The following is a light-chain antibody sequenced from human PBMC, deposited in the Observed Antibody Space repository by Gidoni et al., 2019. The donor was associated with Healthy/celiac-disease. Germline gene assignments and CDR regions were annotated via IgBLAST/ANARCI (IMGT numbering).Light chain of an antibody. CDR2: GAS. J-gene: IGKJ5*01. CDR1: QGLLYSSNNKNY. CDR3: QQYYSPYT. Sequence: DIVMTQPPDSLPVSLGERATINCKSSQGLLYSSNNKNYLAWYQQKPGQPPKLLIYGASTRESGVPDRFSGSGSGTDFTLTISSLQAEDVAVYCCQQYYSPYTFGQGTRLEIK. V-gene: IGKV4-1*01.